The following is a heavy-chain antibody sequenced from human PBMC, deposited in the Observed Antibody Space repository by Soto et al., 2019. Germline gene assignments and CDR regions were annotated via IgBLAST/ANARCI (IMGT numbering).Heavy chain of an antibody. CDR2: FRAGGDDGTT. Sequence: GGSLRLSCVASGFTFSSYSMSWVRQAPGKGLEWVSGFRAGGDDGTTYYADSVKGRFTISRDNSKNTLFLQMDSLRAEDTAIYYCAKKVNSGSGSQYFDYFGQGTLVTVSS. V-gene: IGHV3-23*01. J-gene: IGHJ4*02. CDR1: GFTFSSYS. CDR3: AKKVNSGSGSQYFDY. D-gene: IGHD3-10*01.